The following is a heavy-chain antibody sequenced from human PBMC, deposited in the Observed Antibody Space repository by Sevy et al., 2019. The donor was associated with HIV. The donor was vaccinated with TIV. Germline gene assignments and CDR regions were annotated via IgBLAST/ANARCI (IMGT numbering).Heavy chain of an antibody. CDR3: AGSYFDSSGCSPLYYYGMDV. V-gene: IGHV1-69*13. J-gene: IGHJ6*02. D-gene: IGHD3-22*01. Sequence: APVKVSCKASGGTFSNYAISWVRQAPGQGLEWMGGFIPMFDTANYAQKFQGKVTLTEDGSMTTAYMELSSLRSDDTAVYYCAGSYFDSSGCSPLYYYGMDVWGQGTTVTVS. CDR1: GGTFSNYA. CDR2: FIPMFDTA.